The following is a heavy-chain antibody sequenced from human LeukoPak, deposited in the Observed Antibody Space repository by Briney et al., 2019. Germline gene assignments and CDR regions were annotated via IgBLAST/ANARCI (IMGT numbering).Heavy chain of an antibody. D-gene: IGHD2-2*01. V-gene: IGHV3-48*03. Sequence: PGGSLRLSCAASGFTFSSYEMNWVRQAPGKWLEWVSYISSSGSTIYYADSVKGRFTISRDNAKNSLYLQMNSLRAEDTAVYYCARGGQYCSSTSCYLAFDYWGQGTLVTVSS. CDR3: ARGGQYCSSTSCYLAFDY. CDR2: ISSSGSTI. CDR1: GFTFSSYE. J-gene: IGHJ4*02.